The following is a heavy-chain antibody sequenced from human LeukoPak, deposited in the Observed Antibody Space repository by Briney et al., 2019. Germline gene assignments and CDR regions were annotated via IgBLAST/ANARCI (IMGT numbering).Heavy chain of an antibody. CDR3: ASSLVGDGRGYDAFDI. D-gene: IGHD3-22*01. CDR2: INSHGTST. J-gene: IGHJ3*02. Sequence: GGSLRLSCAASGFTFSIYWMSWVRQGPGKGLVRVSRINSHGTSTNYADSVKGRFTVSRDNSKNTLYLQMNSLRVEDTAVYYCASSLVGDGRGYDAFDIWGQGTMVTVSS. CDR1: GFTFSIYW. V-gene: IGHV3-74*01.